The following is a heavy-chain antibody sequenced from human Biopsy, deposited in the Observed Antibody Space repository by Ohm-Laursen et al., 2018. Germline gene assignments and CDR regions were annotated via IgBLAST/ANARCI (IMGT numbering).Heavy chain of an antibody. CDR2: IYYSGST. D-gene: IGHD5-18*01. CDR1: DGSINSYY. CDR3: ARGSSYGYDFDY. J-gene: IGHJ4*02. V-gene: IGHV4-59*01. Sequence: GTLSLTCLVSDGSINSYYWNWIRQPPGKRLEWIGNIYYSGSTNFNPSLKSRVAISVDTSKNQFSLKLSSVTAADTAVYFCARGSSYGYDFDYWGQGTLVAVSS.